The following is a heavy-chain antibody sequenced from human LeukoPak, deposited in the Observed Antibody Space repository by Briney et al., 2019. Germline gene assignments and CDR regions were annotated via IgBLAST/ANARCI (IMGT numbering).Heavy chain of an antibody. D-gene: IGHD4/OR15-4a*01. CDR3: ANRDYGSLLDAFDI. Sequence: GGSLRLSCAASGFTFNNYAMSWVRQAPGKGLEWVSAISGSGGSTYYADSVKGRFTISRDNSKNTLYLQMNSLRAEDTAVYYCANRDYGSLLDAFDIWGQGTMVTVSS. CDR2: ISGSGGST. V-gene: IGHV3-23*01. CDR1: GFTFNNYA. J-gene: IGHJ3*02.